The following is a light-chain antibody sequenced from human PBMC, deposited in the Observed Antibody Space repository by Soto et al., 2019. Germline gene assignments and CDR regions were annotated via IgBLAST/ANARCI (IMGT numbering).Light chain of an antibody. CDR1: QSISSW. V-gene: IGKV1-5*03. J-gene: IGKJ1*01. CDR2: KAS. CDR3: LQYNSYSWA. Sequence: DIQMTQSPSTLSASVGDRVTITCRASQSISSWLAWYQQKPGTAPKLLIYKASILEDGVPSRFSGSGSGTEFTLTISSLQPDDFATYYCLQYNSYSWAFGQGTKVEIK.